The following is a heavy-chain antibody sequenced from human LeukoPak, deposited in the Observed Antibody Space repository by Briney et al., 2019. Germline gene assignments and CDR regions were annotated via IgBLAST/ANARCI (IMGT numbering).Heavy chain of an antibody. CDR1: GGTFSSYA. V-gene: IGHV1-69*13. J-gene: IGHJ3*02. Sequence: ASVKVSCKASGGTFSSYAISWVRQAPGQGLEWMGGIIPIFGTANYAQKFQGRVTITADESTSTAYMELSSLRSEDTAVYYCARALDYGGNTPGGAFDIWGQGTMVTVSS. D-gene: IGHD4-23*01. CDR2: IIPIFGTA. CDR3: ARALDYGGNTPGGAFDI.